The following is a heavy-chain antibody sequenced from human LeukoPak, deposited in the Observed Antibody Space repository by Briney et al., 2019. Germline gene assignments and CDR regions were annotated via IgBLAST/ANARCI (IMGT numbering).Heavy chain of an antibody. J-gene: IGHJ6*02. CDR1: GFTVSSNY. CDR2: IYSGGST. D-gene: IGHD3-22*01. V-gene: IGHV3-53*01. Sequence: PGGSLRLSCAASGFTVSSNYMSWVRQAPGKGLEWVSVIYSGGSTYYADSVKGRFTISRDNSKNTLYLQMNSLRAEDTAVYYCARTHYYENGMDVWGQGTTVTVSS. CDR3: ARTHYYENGMDV.